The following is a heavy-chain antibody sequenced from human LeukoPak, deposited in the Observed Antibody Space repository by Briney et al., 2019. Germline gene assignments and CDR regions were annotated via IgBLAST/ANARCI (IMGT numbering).Heavy chain of an antibody. D-gene: IGHD4-23*01. Sequence: GGALRLSCAASGFTFSTYGIHWVRQAPGKGVEWGAGISYDGSNRYSLDSVKGRFTISRDNSKNTLYLQMNSLRPEDTAVYFCAKAPYGGTSGWFDPWGQGTLVTVSS. CDR1: GFTFSTYG. V-gene: IGHV3-30*18. CDR3: AKAPYGGTSGWFDP. CDR2: ISYDGSNR. J-gene: IGHJ5*02.